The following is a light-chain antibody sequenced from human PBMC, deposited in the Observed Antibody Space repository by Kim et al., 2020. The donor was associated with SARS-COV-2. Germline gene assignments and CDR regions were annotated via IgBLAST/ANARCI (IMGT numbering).Light chain of an antibody. CDR2: EVS. V-gene: IGLV2-8*01. CDR3: QSYDSSLNV. CDR1: NSDVGAYHC. Sequence: QSVLAQPPSASGSPGQPVTISCTGTNSDVGAYHCDSWYQQHPGKAPKVKISEVSKWPSGVPDRFSGSKSGTSASLAITGLQAEDEADYYCQSYDSSLNVFGGGTQLTVL. J-gene: IGLJ3*02.